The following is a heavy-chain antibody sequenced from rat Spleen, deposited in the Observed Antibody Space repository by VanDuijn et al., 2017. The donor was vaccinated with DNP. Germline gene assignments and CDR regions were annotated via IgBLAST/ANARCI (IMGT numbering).Heavy chain of an antibody. V-gene: IGHV5-31*01. Sequence: EVQLVESGGDLVQPGRSLKISCVASGFTFNNYWMTWIRQVPGKGLEWVASIISSGGGTYYPDSVEGRFTISRDNVKNTLYLQMNSLRSEDTATYYCARAGSRYAMDVWGQGTLVTVSS. CDR2: IISSGGGT. D-gene: IGHD1-3*01. CDR1: GFTFNNYW. J-gene: IGHJ3*01. CDR3: ARAGSRYAMDV.